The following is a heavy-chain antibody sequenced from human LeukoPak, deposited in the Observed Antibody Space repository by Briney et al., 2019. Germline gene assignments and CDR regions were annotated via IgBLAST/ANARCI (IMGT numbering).Heavy chain of an antibody. CDR3: ARGVGNYRYYFDY. CDR2: ITSSGSYI. CDR1: GFIFSNFG. J-gene: IGHJ4*02. Sequence: GGSLRLSCAASGFIFSNFGMNWVRQAPGKGLEWVSSITSSGSYIYYRDSVKGRFTISRDNAKNSLYLRMNSLRAEDTAVYYCARGVGNYRYYFDYWGQGTLVTVSS. V-gene: IGHV3-21*01. D-gene: IGHD3-22*01.